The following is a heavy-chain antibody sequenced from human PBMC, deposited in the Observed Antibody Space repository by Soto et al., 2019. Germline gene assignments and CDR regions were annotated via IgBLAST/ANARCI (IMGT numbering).Heavy chain of an antibody. D-gene: IGHD6-13*01. CDR2: ISAYNGNT. J-gene: IGHJ4*02. CDR1: GYTFTSYG. CDR3: ATLKPVRPFGSSWDYFDY. V-gene: IGHV1-18*01. Sequence: ASVKVSCKASGYTFTSYGISWVRQAPGQGLEWMGWISAYNGNTNYAQKLQGRVTMTTDTSTSTAYMELRSLRSDDTAVYYCATLKPVRPFGSSWDYFDYWGQGTLVTVSS.